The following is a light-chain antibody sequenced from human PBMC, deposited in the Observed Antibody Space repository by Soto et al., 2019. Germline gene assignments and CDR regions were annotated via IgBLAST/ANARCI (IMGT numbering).Light chain of an antibody. Sequence: EIVLTQSPGTLSFSPGQRATLSCMASQSVISSYLAWYQQKPGQAPRLLIYGASSRATGIPDRFCGSGSGTDFTLTISRLEPEDFAVYYCQQYGSSPWTFGQGTKVDIK. J-gene: IGKJ1*01. CDR2: GAS. CDR1: QSVISSY. V-gene: IGKV3-20*01. CDR3: QQYGSSPWT.